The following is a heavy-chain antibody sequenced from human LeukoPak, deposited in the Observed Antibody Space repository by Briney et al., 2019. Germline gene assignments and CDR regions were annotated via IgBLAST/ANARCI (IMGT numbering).Heavy chain of an antibody. CDR3: ARQVGASTTFDS. CDR1: GFTFSSNY. D-gene: IGHD1-26*01. J-gene: IGHJ4*02. V-gene: IGHV3-53*01. CDR2: IYSGGNT. Sequence: GGSLRLSCAASGFTFSSNYMSWVRQAPGKGLEWVSVIYSGGNTYYSDSVKGRFTISRDNSKNTLYLQMNSLRAEDTAVYYCARQVGASTTFDSWGQGTLVTVSS.